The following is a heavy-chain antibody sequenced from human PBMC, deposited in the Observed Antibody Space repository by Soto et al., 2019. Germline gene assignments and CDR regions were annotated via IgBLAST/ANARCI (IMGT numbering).Heavy chain of an antibody. Sequence: QVQLVQSGAEVKKPGASVKVSCKASGYTFTSYDINWVRQATGQGLEWMGWMNPTRGNKGYAQKFQGRVTRTRTTSISTAYMELSSLRSEDTAVYYCARGRRCSGGSCYPYYYYYYMDVWGKGTTVTVSS. CDR3: ARGRRCSGGSCYPYYYYYYMDV. V-gene: IGHV1-8*01. D-gene: IGHD2-15*01. CDR2: MNPTRGNK. J-gene: IGHJ6*03. CDR1: GYTFTSYD.